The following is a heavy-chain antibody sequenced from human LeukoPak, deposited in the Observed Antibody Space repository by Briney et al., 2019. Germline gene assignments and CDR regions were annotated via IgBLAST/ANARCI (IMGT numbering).Heavy chain of an antibody. CDR2: IYYSGST. Sequence: KPSETLSLTCTVSGGSISSYYWSWIRQPPGKGLEWIGYIYYSGSTNYNPSLKSRVTISVDTSKNQFSLKLSSVTAADTAVYYCARRNRLGYYYYMDVWGKGTTVTVSS. CDR1: GGSISSYY. D-gene: IGHD1-14*01. V-gene: IGHV4-59*01. CDR3: ARRNRLGYYYYMDV. J-gene: IGHJ6*03.